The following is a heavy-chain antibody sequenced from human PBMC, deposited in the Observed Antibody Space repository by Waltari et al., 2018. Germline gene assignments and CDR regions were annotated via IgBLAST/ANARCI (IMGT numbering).Heavy chain of an antibody. D-gene: IGHD3-10*01. CDR1: GDSITSHF. CDR3: ARRLYGGDPFDS. CDR2: VYYSGTT. V-gene: IGHV4-59*11. Sequence: QVHLQESSPGLVKPSETLSLTCSVPGDSITSHFWSWIRQSPGKGLEWIGYVYYSGTTHYNPSLKSRVTISADTSKNQFSLNLKSVTAADTAVYYCARRLYGGDPFDSWGQGAQVTVSS. J-gene: IGHJ4*02.